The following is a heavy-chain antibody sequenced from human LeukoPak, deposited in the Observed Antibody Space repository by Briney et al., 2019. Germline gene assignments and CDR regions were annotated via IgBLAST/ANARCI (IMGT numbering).Heavy chain of an antibody. CDR3: AREKSYFYYVDV. V-gene: IGHV4-30-4*07. Sequence: PSETLSLTCGVSGDSITNTVYSWSWIRQPPGKGLEWIGYVFYGGGTFFNPSLKSRVTISADASTNQFSLKLTSVTAADTAVYYCAREKSYFYYVDVWGQGTTVTVSS. J-gene: IGHJ6*02. CDR1: GDSITNTVYS. CDR2: VFYGGGT.